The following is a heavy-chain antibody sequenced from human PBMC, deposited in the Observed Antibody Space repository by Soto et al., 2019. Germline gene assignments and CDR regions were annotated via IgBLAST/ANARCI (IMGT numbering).Heavy chain of an antibody. CDR3: ARAGSAYCGGDCYSYYYYGMDV. V-gene: IGHV4-30-4*01. D-gene: IGHD2-21*02. Sequence: SETLSLTCTVSGGSISSGDYYWSWIRQPPGKGLEWIGYIYYSGSTYYNPSLKSRVTISVDTSKNQFSLKLSSVTAADTAVYYCARAGSAYCGGDCYSYYYYGMDVWGQGTTVTVSS. CDR2: IYYSGST. CDR1: GGSISSGDYY. J-gene: IGHJ6*02.